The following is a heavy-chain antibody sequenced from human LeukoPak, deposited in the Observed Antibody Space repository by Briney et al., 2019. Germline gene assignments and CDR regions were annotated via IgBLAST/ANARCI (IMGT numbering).Heavy chain of an antibody. CDR2: INPNSGGT. V-gene: IGHV1-2*02. D-gene: IGHD6-13*01. J-gene: IGHJ6*03. CDR1: GYTFTGYY. CDR3: AREYSSSSHYYYYMDV. Sequence: ASVKVSCKASGYTFTGYYMHWVRQAPGQGLEWMGWINPNSGGTNYAQEFQGRVTMTRDTSISTAYMELSRLRSDDTAVYYCAREYSSSSHYYYYMDVWGKGTTVTVSS.